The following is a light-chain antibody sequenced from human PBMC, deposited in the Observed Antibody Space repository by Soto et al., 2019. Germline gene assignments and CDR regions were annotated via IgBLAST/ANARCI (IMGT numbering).Light chain of an antibody. CDR2: SDN. Sequence: QSVLTQPPSASGTPGQRVTISCSGSSSNIETNAVNWYKQLPGMSPKLLIHSDNQRPSGVPDRFSGSKSGTSASLAISGLQPEDEADHYCAAWDDSLNGFTWVFGGGTKLTVL. J-gene: IGLJ3*02. CDR3: AAWDDSLNGFTWV. V-gene: IGLV1-44*01. CDR1: SSNIETNA.